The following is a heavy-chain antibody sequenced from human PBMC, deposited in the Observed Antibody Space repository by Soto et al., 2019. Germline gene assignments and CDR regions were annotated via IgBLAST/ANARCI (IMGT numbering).Heavy chain of an antibody. D-gene: IGHD3-10*01. J-gene: IGHJ6*02. Sequence: TSETLSLTCAVSGYSISSGYYWGWIRQPPGKGLEWIGNIHHSGTTYYNPSLKSRVTISIDRSKNQFSLKLSSVTAADTAVYYCARVVDTMVRGVIIMNYYGMDVWGQGTTVTVSS. V-gene: IGHV4-38-2*01. CDR3: ARVVDTMVRGVIIMNYYGMDV. CDR1: GYSISSGYY. CDR2: IHHSGTT.